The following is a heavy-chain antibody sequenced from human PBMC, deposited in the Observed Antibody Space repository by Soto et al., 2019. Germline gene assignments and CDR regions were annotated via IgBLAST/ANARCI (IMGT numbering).Heavy chain of an antibody. CDR2: TYCRSKWYN. CDR3: AKDLRTPGPLYYDSDYFLPRDS. J-gene: IGHJ4*02. D-gene: IGHD3-22*01. V-gene: IGHV6-1*01. CDR1: GDSVSSNSAA. Sequence: SQTLSLTCAISGDSVSSNSAAWNWIRQSPSRGLEWLGRTYCRSKWYNDYAVSVKSRITINPDTSKNQFSLQLNSVTPEDTAVYYCAKDLRTPGPLYYDSDYFLPRDSWGQGTLVTVSS.